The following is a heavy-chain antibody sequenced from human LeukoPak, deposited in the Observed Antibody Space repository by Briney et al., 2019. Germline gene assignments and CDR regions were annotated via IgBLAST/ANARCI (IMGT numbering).Heavy chain of an antibody. CDR2: IKSKTDGETT. J-gene: IGHJ6*03. D-gene: IGHD5-24*01. CDR3: TVYNTPYYYYYDMDV. Sequence: GGSLRLSCAASGFTFSNAWMNWVRRAPGKGLEWVGRIKSKTDGETTDYAAPVKGRFTISRDDSKHTLYMQMNSLKTEDTAVYFCTVYNTPYYYYYDMDVWGKGTTVTVSS. CDR1: GFTFSNAW. V-gene: IGHV3-15*01.